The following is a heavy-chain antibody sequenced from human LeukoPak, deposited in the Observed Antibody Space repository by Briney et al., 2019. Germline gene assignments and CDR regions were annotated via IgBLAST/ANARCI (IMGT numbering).Heavy chain of an antibody. CDR1: GYTFTSYY. J-gene: IGHJ4*02. Sequence: GASVKVSCKASGYTFTSYYMHWVRQAPGQGLQWMGIINPSGGSTSYAQKFQGRVTMTRDTSTRTVYMELSSLRSEDTAVYYCARDIGGGGYSYGYSVDYWGQGTLVTVSS. D-gene: IGHD5-18*01. CDR3: ARDIGGGGYSYGYSVDY. V-gene: IGHV1-46*01. CDR2: INPSGGST.